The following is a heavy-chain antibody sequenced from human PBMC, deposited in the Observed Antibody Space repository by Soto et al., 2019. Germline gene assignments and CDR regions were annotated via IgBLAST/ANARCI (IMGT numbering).Heavy chain of an antibody. V-gene: IGHV4-59*08. CDR3: PRHHDS. CDR1: GGSISSYY. J-gene: IGHJ4*02. CDR2: IYYSAST. Sequence: QVQLQESGPGLVKPSETLSLTCTVSGGSISSYYWSWIRQPPGKGLEWIGYIYYSASTNYNPSLKRRVTKSVDTSKNHFPLKLSSVTAADTAVYYCPRHHDSWGQGTLVTVSS.